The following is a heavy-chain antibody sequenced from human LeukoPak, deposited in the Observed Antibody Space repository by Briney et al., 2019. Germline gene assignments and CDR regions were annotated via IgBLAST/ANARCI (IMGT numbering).Heavy chain of an antibody. CDR1: GFTFSDYY. CDR2: ISSSGSTI. Sequence: GGSLRLSCAASGFTFSDYYMSWIRQAPGKGLEWVSYISSSGSTIYYADSVKGRFTISRDNSKNTLYLQMNSLRAEDTAVYYCAKDKYYDSSGPFDYWGQGTLVTVSS. CDR3: AKDKYYDSSGPFDY. J-gene: IGHJ4*02. V-gene: IGHV3-11*01. D-gene: IGHD3-22*01.